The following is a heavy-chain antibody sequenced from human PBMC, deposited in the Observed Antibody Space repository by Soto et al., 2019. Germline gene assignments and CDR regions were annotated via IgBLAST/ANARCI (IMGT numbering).Heavy chain of an antibody. V-gene: IGHV3-21*01. Sequence: EVQLVESGGGLVKPGGSLRLSCAASVFSFSFYSMNWVRQAPGKGLEWVSSISSSRSYIYYADSVKGRFTISRDNAKNSLYLQMNSLRAEDTAVYYCARDPLGVAATEGVGAFDIWGQGTMVTVSS. CDR2: ISSSRSYI. CDR3: ARDPLGVAATEGVGAFDI. J-gene: IGHJ3*02. CDR1: VFSFSFYS. D-gene: IGHD2-15*01.